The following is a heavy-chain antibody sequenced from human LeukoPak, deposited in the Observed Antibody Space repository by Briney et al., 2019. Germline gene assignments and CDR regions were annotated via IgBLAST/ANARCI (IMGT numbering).Heavy chain of an antibody. CDR2: IVVGSGNT. Sequence: ASVKVPCKASGFTFTSSAMQWVRQARGQRLEWIGWIVVGSGNTNYAQKFQERVTITRDMSTSTAYMELSSLRSEDTAVYYCAAATPYYYDSSGYSDWGQGTLVTVSS. D-gene: IGHD3-22*01. CDR1: GFTFTSSA. J-gene: IGHJ4*02. V-gene: IGHV1-58*02. CDR3: AAATPYYYDSSGYSD.